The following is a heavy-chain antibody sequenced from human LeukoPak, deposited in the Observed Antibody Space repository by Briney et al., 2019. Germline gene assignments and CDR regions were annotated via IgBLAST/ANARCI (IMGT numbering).Heavy chain of an antibody. J-gene: IGHJ4*02. CDR1: GGSFSGYY. D-gene: IGHD3-10*01. CDR3: ARARKWYYGSGSYYPYYFDY. V-gene: IGHV4-34*01. CDR2: INDSGST. Sequence: SETLSLTCAVYGGSFSGYYWSWIRRPPGKGLEWIGEINDSGSTNYNPSLKSRVTISVDTSENQCSLKLSSVTAADTAVYYCARARKWYYGSGSYYPYYFDYWGQGTLVTVSS.